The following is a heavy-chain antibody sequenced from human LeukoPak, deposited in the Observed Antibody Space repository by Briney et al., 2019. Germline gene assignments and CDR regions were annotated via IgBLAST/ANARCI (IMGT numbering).Heavy chain of an antibody. Sequence: SETLSLTRTVSGDSFRSYFWSWIRQPPGKGLDWIEYIYYSGSTNYNPSLKSRVTISVDTSKNQFSLKLNSVTAADTAVYYCARGRNLEWFDYWGQGTLVTVSS. V-gene: IGHV4-59*01. CDR1: GDSFRSYF. J-gene: IGHJ5*01. CDR2: IYYSGST. CDR3: ARGRNLEWFDY. D-gene: IGHD3-3*01.